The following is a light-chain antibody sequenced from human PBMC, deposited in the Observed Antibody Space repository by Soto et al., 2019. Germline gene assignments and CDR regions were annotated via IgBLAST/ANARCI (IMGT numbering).Light chain of an antibody. Sequence: EILFTQSPGTLSLSPGERGTLTCRASQSVNSKLAWYQQKPGQAPRLLIYDASNRDTGIPARFSGSGSATDFTLTISSLEPEDFAVYYCQQRCDWPLTFGGGTKVDIK. J-gene: IGKJ4*01. V-gene: IGKV3-11*01. CDR3: QQRCDWPLT. CDR2: DAS. CDR1: QSVNSK.